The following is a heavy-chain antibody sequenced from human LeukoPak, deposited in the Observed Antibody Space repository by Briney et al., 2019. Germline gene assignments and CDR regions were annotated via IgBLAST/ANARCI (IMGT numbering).Heavy chain of an antibody. Sequence: GRSLRLSCVASGFTFSSYAMHWVLQAPGKGLEWVSVISSDGRDKYYADSVKGRFTISRGNSQNTLYLQMNSLRAEDTAVYYCARDYSGSGSVDYWGQGTLVTVSS. CDR1: GFTFSSYA. CDR2: ISSDGRDK. D-gene: IGHD3-10*01. CDR3: ARDYSGSGSVDY. V-gene: IGHV3-30*03. J-gene: IGHJ4*02.